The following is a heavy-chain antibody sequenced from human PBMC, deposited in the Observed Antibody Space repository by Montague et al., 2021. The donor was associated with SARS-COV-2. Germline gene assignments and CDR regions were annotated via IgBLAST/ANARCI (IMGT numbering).Heavy chain of an antibody. CDR2: INHSRST. Sequence: SETLSLTCSVYGASFRGYYWTCIRQSSGKGLEWIAEINHSRSTNYSPSLESRVAISVDTSKNQFSLKLNSVTAADTAIYYCARAAVDINMILVVITSVNHYFDSWGQGTLVTVSP. CDR1: GASFRGYY. D-gene: IGHD3-22*01. V-gene: IGHV4-34*01. J-gene: IGHJ4*02. CDR3: ARAAVDINMILVVITSVNHYFDS.